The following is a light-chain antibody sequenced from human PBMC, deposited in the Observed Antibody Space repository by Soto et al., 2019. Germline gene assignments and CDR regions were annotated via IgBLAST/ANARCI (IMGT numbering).Light chain of an antibody. CDR3: QQLNSYPLT. CDR2: SAS. Sequence: QLTQSPSSLSASIGDRVTITCRASQGIATYLAWYQQKPGQAPNLLIYSASTLQSGVPSRFSGGGSGTEFTLTISSLQPEDFVTYYCQQLNSYPLTFGGGTKVEI. J-gene: IGKJ4*01. CDR1: QGIATY. V-gene: IGKV1-9*01.